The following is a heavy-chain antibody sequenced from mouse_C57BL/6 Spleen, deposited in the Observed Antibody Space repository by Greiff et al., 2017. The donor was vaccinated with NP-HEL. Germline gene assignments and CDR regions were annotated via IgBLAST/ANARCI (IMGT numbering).Heavy chain of an antibody. J-gene: IGHJ4*01. CDR2: INPNNGGT. V-gene: IGHV1-26*01. Sequence: VQLQQSGPELVKPGASVKISCKASGYTFTDYYMNWVKQSHGKSHEWIGDINPNNGGTSYNQKFKGKATLTVDKSSSTAYMELSSLTSEDSAVYYCARSYGSSWGDDAMDYWGQGTSVTVSS. CDR3: ARSYGSSWGDDAMDY. D-gene: IGHD1-1*01. CDR1: GYTFTDYY.